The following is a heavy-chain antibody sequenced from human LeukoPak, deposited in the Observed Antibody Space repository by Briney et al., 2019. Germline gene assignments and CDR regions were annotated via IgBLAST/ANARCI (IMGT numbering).Heavy chain of an antibody. D-gene: IGHD1-1*01. CDR3: ARVGIISEPTATFYFDY. CDR1: GGSLSSSSSY. CDR2: IFYTGST. J-gene: IGHJ4*02. V-gene: IGHV4-31*03. Sequence: SETLSLTCSVSGGSLSSSSSYWSWIRQHPGKGLEWIGYIFYTGSTYYNPSLNSRINISVVTSKNQFSLQLSSVTAADTAVYYCARVGIISEPTATFYFDYWGQGTLVTVSS.